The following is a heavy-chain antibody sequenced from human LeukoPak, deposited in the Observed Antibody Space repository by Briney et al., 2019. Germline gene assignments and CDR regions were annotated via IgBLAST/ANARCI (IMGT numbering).Heavy chain of an antibody. CDR3: ARAPFYTRSPLLYFDY. V-gene: IGHV4-31*03. CDR1: GGSINSGGYY. D-gene: IGHD3-16*01. J-gene: IGHJ4*02. Sequence: SQTLSLTCTVSGGSINSGGYYWNWIRQHPGKGLQWIGYIYYSGSTYYNPSLKSRINFSIDTSKNHFSLKLSSVTAADTAVCYCARAPFYTRSPLLYFDYWGQGTLVTVSS. CDR2: IYYSGST.